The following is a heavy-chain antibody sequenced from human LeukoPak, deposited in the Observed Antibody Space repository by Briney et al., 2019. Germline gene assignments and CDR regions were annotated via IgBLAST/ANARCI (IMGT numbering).Heavy chain of an antibody. Sequence: EASVKVSCKASGYTFTSYDINWVRQATGQGLEWMGWMNPNSGNTGYAQKFQGRVTMTRNTSISTAYMELSSLRSEDTAVYYCARATNMVVVGKPRTFDYWGQGTLVTVSS. CDR3: ARATNMVVVGKPRTFDY. J-gene: IGHJ4*02. D-gene: IGHD3-22*01. V-gene: IGHV1-8*01. CDR2: MNPNSGNT. CDR1: GYTFTSYD.